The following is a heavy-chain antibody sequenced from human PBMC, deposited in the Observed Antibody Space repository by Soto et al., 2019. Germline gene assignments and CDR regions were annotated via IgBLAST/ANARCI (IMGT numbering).Heavy chain of an antibody. V-gene: IGHV3-21*04. CDR1: GFTFSSYS. D-gene: IGHD3-22*01. Sequence: GGSLRLSCAASGFTFSSYSMNWVRQAPGKGLEWVSSISSSSSYIYYADSVKGRFTISRDNAKNSLYLQMNSLRAEDTAVYYCAKNPGYYYDSTGYHFDYWGQGTLVTVSS. CDR2: ISSSSSYI. J-gene: IGHJ4*02. CDR3: AKNPGYYYDSTGYHFDY.